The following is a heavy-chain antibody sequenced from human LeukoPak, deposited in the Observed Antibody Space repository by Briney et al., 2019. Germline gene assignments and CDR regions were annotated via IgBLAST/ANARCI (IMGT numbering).Heavy chain of an antibody. Sequence: GGSLRLSCAASGLTVSRNYMSWVRQAPGKGLKWVSLISGAGTTYYADSVKGRFTISRHNSNTLYLQMNSLKPEDTAVYYCTRIRLDYSETRIDSFDVWGQGTMVTVS. CDR1: GLTVSRNY. CDR3: TRIRLDYSETRIDSFDV. CDR2: ISGAGTT. D-gene: IGHD3-22*01. V-gene: IGHV3-53*04. J-gene: IGHJ3*01.